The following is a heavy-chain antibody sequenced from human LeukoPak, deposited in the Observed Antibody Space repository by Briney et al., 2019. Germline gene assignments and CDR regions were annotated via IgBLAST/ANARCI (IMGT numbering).Heavy chain of an antibody. D-gene: IGHD3-16*01. CDR3: ARDPSLGLYTGGMEAFDV. Sequence: ASVKVSCKTSGYTFTNYGISWVRQAPGQGLEWMGWISAHNGNTKYAKKLQGRVTMTTDTSTSTAYLELRSLRSDDTAVYYCARDPSLGLYTGGMEAFDVWGQGTMVTVSS. J-gene: IGHJ3*01. CDR1: GYTFTNYG. CDR2: ISAHNGNT. V-gene: IGHV1-18*01.